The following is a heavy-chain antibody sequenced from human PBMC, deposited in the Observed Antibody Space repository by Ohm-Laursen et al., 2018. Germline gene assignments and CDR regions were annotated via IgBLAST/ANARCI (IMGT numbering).Heavy chain of an antibody. CDR2: LNWNNERR. CDR1: GFTFDKYP. CDR3: VKDRGGGNYFGDDAFDV. Sequence: SSLRLSCAASGFTFDKYPMHWVRQAPGKGLEWVSGLNWNNERRGYADSVKGRFTISRDNAKNSLYLQMNSLRAEDTALYYCVKDRGGGNYFGDDAFDVWGQGTMVTVSS. V-gene: IGHV3-9*01. J-gene: IGHJ3*01. D-gene: IGHD1-26*01.